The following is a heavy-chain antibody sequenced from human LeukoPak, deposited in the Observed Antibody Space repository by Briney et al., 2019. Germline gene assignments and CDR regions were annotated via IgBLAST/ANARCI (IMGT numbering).Heavy chain of an antibody. CDR3: ASLIAAAGREDAFDI. CDR1: GGSISSGGYY. J-gene: IGHJ3*02. Sequence: SETLSLTCTVSGGSISSGGYYWSWIRQHPGKGLEWSGYIYYSGSTYYNPSLKSRVTISVDTSKNQFSLKLSCVTAADTAVYYCASLIAAAGREDAFDIWGQGTMVTVSS. D-gene: IGHD6-13*01. CDR2: IYYSGST. V-gene: IGHV4-31*03.